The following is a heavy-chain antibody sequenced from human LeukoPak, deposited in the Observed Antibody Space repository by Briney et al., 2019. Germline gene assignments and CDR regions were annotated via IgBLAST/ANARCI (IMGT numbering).Heavy chain of an antibody. Sequence: ASVKVSCKASGGTFSSHPFTWVRQAPGQGLEWMGRIIPILGIANYAQKFQGRVTITADESTSTAYMELSSLRSEDTAVYYCARDLGYYYYMDVWGKGTTVTVSS. J-gene: IGHJ6*03. CDR3: ARDLGYYYYMDV. V-gene: IGHV1-69*04. CDR2: IIPILGIA. CDR1: GGTFSSHP.